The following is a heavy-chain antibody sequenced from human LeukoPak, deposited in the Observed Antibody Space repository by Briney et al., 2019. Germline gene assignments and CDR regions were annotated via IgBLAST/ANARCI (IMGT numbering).Heavy chain of an antibody. D-gene: IGHD6-13*01. CDR2: IYTSGST. V-gene: IGHV4-4*07. J-gene: IGHJ2*01. CDR3: ARVYYSNSYDYWYFDL. CDR1: GGSISSYY. Sequence: SETLSLTCTVSGGSISSYYWSWIRQPAGKGLEWIGRIYTSGSTNYNPSLKSRVTMSVDTSKNQFSLKLSSVTAADTAVYYCARVYYSNSYDYWYFDLWGRGTLITVSS.